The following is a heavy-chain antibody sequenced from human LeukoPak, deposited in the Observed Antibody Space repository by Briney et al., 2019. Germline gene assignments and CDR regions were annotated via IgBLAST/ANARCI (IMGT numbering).Heavy chain of an antibody. CDR1: GFTFGSYG. CDR3: AKSRGIGTGAPFDY. Sequence: PGGSLRLSCAASGFTFGSYGMHWVRQAPGKGLEWVAFIRYDGSNKYYADSVKGRFTISRDNSKNTLYLQMNSLRAEDTAVYYCAKSRGIGTGAPFDYWGQGTLVTVSS. J-gene: IGHJ4*02. D-gene: IGHD1-1*01. CDR2: IRYDGSNK. V-gene: IGHV3-30*02.